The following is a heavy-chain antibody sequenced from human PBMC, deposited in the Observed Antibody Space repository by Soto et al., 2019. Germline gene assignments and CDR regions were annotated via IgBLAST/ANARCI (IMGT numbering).Heavy chain of an antibody. Sequence: QVQLVQSGAEVKKPGTSVKVSCKASGGTFSSYAISWVRQAPGQGLEWMGGIIPIFGTANYAQKFQGRVTITADKTKSTGYMELSSLRSEGTAVYYCASGQYYYESSGYYFDPWGQGTLVTVSS. CDR3: ASGQYYYESSGYYFDP. V-gene: IGHV1-69*06. J-gene: IGHJ5*02. CDR2: IIPIFGTA. CDR1: GGTFSSYA. D-gene: IGHD3-22*01.